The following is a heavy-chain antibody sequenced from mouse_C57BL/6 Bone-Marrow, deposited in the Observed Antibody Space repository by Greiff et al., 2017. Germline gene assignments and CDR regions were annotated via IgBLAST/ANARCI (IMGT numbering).Heavy chain of an antibody. D-gene: IGHD2-3*01. CDR2: IYPGSGST. CDR1: GYTFTSYW. V-gene: IGHV1-55*01. CDR3: ARNDGYLAGFAY. J-gene: IGHJ3*01. Sequence: QVQLQQPGAELVKPGASVKMSCTASGYTFTSYWITWVKQRPGQGLEWIGDIYPGSGSTNYNEKFKSKATLTVDTSSSTAYMQLSSLTSEDAAVYYCARNDGYLAGFAYWGQGTLVTGSA.